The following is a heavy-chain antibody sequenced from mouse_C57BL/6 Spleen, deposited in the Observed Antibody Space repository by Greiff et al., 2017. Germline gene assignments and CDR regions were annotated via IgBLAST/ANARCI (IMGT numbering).Heavy chain of an antibody. J-gene: IGHJ1*03. Sequence: QVQLQQPGAELVRPGSSVKLSCKASGYTFTSYWMHWVKQRPIQGLEWIGNIDPSDSETHYNQKFKDKATLTVDKSSSTAYMQLSSLTSEDSAVYDCARWAGTGYFDVWGTGTTVTVSA. D-gene: IGHD4-1*01. CDR2: IDPSDSET. V-gene: IGHV1-52*01. CDR3: ARWAGTGYFDV. CDR1: GYTFTSYW.